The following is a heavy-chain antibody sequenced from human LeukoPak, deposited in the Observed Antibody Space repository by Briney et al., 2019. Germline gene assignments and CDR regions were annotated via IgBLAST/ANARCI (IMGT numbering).Heavy chain of an antibody. Sequence: GGPLRLSCAASGFTFSSYAMHWVRQAPGKGLEWVAVISYDGSNKYYADSVKGRFTISRDNSKNTLYLQMNSLRAEDTAVYYCARDLDSYGTLDYWGQGTLVTVSS. D-gene: IGHD5-18*01. CDR3: ARDLDSYGTLDY. V-gene: IGHV3-30-3*01. CDR2: ISYDGSNK. CDR1: GFTFSSYA. J-gene: IGHJ4*02.